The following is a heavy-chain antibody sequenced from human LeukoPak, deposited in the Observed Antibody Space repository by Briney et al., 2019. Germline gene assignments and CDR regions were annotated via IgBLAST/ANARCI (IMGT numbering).Heavy chain of an antibody. CDR1: GGSISSSSYY. J-gene: IGHJ5*02. Sequence: PSETLSLTCTVPGGSISSSSYYWGWIRQPPGKGLEWIGSIYYSGSTYYNPSLKSRVTISVDTSKNQFSLKLSSVTAADTAVYYCARHAIYSGGYSYWFDPWGLGTLVAVSS. V-gene: IGHV4-39*01. D-gene: IGHD1-26*01. CDR3: ARHAIYSGGYSYWFDP. CDR2: IYYSGST.